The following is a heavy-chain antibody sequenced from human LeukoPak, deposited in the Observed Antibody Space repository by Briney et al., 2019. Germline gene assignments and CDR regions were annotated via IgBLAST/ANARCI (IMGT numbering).Heavy chain of an antibody. J-gene: IGHJ1*01. V-gene: IGHV3-30*18. CDR2: ISYDGSNK. Sequence: GGSLRLSCAAFGFTFSSYGMHWVRQAPGKGLEWVAVISYDGSNKYYADSVKGRFTISRDNSKNTLYLQMNSLRAEDTAVYYCAKGLTLNYYDSSGYSLQHWGQGTLVTVSS. CDR1: GFTFSSYG. CDR3: AKGLTLNYYDSSGYSLQH. D-gene: IGHD3-22*01.